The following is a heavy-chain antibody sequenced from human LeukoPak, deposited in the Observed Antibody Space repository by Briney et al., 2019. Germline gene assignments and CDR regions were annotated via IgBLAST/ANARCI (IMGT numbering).Heavy chain of an antibody. J-gene: IGHJ4*02. CDR1: GFTFSSYA. D-gene: IGHD2-15*01. V-gene: IGHV3-23*01. CDR3: AKERVVVVVAATASY. Sequence: GGSLRLSCAASGFTFSSYAMSWVRQAPGKGLEWVSAISGSGGSTYYADSVKGRFTISRDNSKTTLYLQMNSLRAEDTAVYYCAKERVVVVVAATASYWGQGTLVTVSS. CDR2: ISGSGGST.